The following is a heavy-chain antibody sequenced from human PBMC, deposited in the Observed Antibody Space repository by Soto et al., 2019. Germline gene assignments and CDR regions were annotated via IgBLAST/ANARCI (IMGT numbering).Heavy chain of an antibody. CDR2: ISAYNGNT. Sequence: QVQLVQSGAEVKKPGASVKVSCKASGYTFTSYGISWVPQAPGQGLEWMGWISAYNGNTNYAQKLQGRVTMTTDTSTSTAYMELRGLRSEDTAVYYCARGEYSSGWGAEFDYWGQGTLVTVSS. J-gene: IGHJ4*02. D-gene: IGHD6-19*01. CDR3: ARGEYSSGWGAEFDY. CDR1: GYTFTSYG. V-gene: IGHV1-18*01.